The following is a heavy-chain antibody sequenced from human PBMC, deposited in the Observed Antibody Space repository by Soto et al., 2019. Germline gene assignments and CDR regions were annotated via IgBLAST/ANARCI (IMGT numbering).Heavy chain of an antibody. CDR3: ARAHSYDYYYYGMDV. D-gene: IGHD5-18*01. CDR2: MNPNSGNT. CDR1: GYTFTSYD. V-gene: IGHV1-8*01. J-gene: IGHJ6*02. Sequence: QVQLVQSGAEVKKPGASVKVSCKASGYTFTSYDINWVRQATGQGLEWMGWMNPNSGNTGYAQKFQGRVTMTRNTSISTAYMELSSLRSEDTAEYYCARAHSYDYYYYGMDVWGQGTTVTVSS.